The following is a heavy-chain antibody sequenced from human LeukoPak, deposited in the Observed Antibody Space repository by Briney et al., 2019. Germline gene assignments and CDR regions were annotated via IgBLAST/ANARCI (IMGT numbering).Heavy chain of an antibody. Sequence: PSETLSLNCTVSGGSISSSSYYWGWIRQPPGKGLEWIGSIYYSGSTYYNPSLKSRVTISVDTSKNQFSLKLSSVTAADTAVYYCARQVWGYYDSSGYQPRFDYWGQGTLVTVSS. CDR2: IYYSGST. D-gene: IGHD3-22*01. J-gene: IGHJ4*02. CDR1: GGSISSSSYY. V-gene: IGHV4-39*01. CDR3: ARQVWGYYDSSGYQPRFDY.